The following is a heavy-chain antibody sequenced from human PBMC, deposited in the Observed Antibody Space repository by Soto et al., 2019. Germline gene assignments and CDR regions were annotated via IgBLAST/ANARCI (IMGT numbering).Heavy chain of an antibody. CDR1: GGSFSGYY. Sequence: PSETLSLTCAVYGGSFSGYYWSWIRQPTGKGLEWIGEINHSGSTNYNPSLKSRVTISVDTSKNQFSLKLSSVTAADTAVYYCARRLYYDSSGFEGGGMDVWGQGTTVTVSS. CDR2: INHSGST. V-gene: IGHV4-34*01. D-gene: IGHD3-22*01. J-gene: IGHJ6*02. CDR3: ARRLYYDSSGFEGGGMDV.